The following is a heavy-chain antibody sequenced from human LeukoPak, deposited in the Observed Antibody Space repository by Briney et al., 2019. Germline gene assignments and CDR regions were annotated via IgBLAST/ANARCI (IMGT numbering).Heavy chain of an antibody. CDR2: IYTSGST. CDR3: ARAPITLRVPGRPGPPDI. J-gene: IGHJ3*02. CDR1: GGSICSGSYY. Sequence: SQTLSLTCTVSGGSICSGSYYWSWIRQPAGKGLEWIGRIYTSGSTNYNPSLKSRVTISVDTSKNQFSLKLSSVTAAGTAVYYCARAPITLRVPGRPGPPDIWGQGTMVTVSS. D-gene: IGHD3-16*01. V-gene: IGHV4-61*02.